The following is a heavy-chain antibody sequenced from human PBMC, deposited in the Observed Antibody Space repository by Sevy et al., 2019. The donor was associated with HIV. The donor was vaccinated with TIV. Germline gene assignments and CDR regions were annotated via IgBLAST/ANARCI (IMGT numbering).Heavy chain of an antibody. CDR2: IKPNDDFI. V-gene: IGHV1-46*01. CDR3: ARDVSLGTKDGFYFDY. Sequence: ASVKVSCKASGYSLTEFYMHWVRQAPGQGLEWMGIIKPNDDFIRYAQRFQGRITMTRDASTRKVYMELSSLRSEDTAMYYCARDVSLGTKDGFYFDYWGQGTLVTVSS. CDR1: GYSLTEFY. J-gene: IGHJ4*02. D-gene: IGHD1-26*01.